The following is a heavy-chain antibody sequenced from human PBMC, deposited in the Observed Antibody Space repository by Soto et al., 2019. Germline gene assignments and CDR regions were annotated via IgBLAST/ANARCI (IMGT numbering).Heavy chain of an antibody. CDR3: AKEQLAMTVVVADYFDS. Sequence: QVQLVESGGGVVQPGKSLRLSCAASGFTFSTYGIHWVRQAPGKGLEWVALISYDGGSKYYGDSVKGRFIISRDNSHNTLSLQINSLSADDTAVYFCAKEQLAMTVVVADYFDSWGQGTLVTVSS. J-gene: IGHJ4*02. CDR2: ISYDGGSK. D-gene: IGHD3-22*01. CDR1: GFTFSTYG. V-gene: IGHV3-30*18.